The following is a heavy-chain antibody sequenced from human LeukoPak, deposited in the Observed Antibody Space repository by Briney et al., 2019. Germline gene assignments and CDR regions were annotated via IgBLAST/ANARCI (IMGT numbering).Heavy chain of an antibody. J-gene: IGHJ4*02. V-gene: IGHV3-7*03. CDR1: GFMFSSKW. D-gene: IGHD5-24*01. CDR2: IKEDGTET. CDR3: AKEGRSLQTY. Sequence: GGSLRLSCAASGFMFSSKWMSWVRLAPGKGLEWVANIKEDGTETYYVDSVKGRFTISRDNAKNSLYLQMNSLRVEDTAVYYCAKEGRSLQTYWGQGTLVTVSS.